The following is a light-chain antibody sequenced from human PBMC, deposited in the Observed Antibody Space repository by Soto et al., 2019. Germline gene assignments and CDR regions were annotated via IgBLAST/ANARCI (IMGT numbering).Light chain of an antibody. CDR2: SNN. CDR3: AAWDDSLNGRL. J-gene: IGLJ2*01. V-gene: IGLV1-44*01. Sequence: QSVLTQPPSASGTPGQRVTISCSGSSSNIGSNTVNWYQQLPGTAPKLLIYSNNQRPSGVPDRFSGYKSGTSASLAISGLQSEDEDDYYCAAWDDSLNGRLFGGGTQLTVL. CDR1: SSNIGSNT.